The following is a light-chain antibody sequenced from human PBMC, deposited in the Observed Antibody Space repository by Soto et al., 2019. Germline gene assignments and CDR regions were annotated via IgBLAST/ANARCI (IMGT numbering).Light chain of an antibody. J-gene: IGKJ4*01. CDR3: QQRRNWPQLT. CDR1: QSVSSSY. CDR2: GAS. V-gene: IGKV3D-20*02. Sequence: EIVLTQSPGTLSLSPGERATLSCRASQSVSSSYLAWYQQKPGQAPRLLIYGASSRATGIPDRFSGSGSGTDFTLTISSIEPEDFAVYYCQQRRNWPQLTFGGGTKVDIK.